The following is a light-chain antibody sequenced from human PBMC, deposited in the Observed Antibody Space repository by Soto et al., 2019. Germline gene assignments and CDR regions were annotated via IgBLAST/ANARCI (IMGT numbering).Light chain of an antibody. CDR3: QQYASSPQT. CDR1: QSVKSSY. V-gene: IGKV3-20*01. Sequence: PGVRAARCSRPSQSVKSSYLAWYQQKPGQAPRLLIYDASTRATGIADRFSASGSGTDFTLTISRLEPEDFAVYSCQQYASSPQTFGQGTKVDNK. CDR2: DAS. J-gene: IGKJ1*01.